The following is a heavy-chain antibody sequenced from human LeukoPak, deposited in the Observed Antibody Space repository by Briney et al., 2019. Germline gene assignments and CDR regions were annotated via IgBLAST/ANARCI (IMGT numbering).Heavy chain of an antibody. D-gene: IGHD3-3*01. J-gene: IGHJ5*02. Sequence: PSQTLSLTCAVSGGSISSGGYSWSWIRQPPGKGLEWIEYIYHSGSTYYNPSLKSRVTISVDRSKNQFSLKLSSVTAADTAVYYCASQYYDFWSGYYRFDPWGQGTLVTVSS. CDR2: IYHSGST. CDR1: GGSISSGGYS. V-gene: IGHV4-30-2*01. CDR3: ASQYYDFWSGYYRFDP.